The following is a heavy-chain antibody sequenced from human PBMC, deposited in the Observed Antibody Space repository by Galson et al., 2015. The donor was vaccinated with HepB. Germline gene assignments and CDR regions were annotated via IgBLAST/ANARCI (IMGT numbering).Heavy chain of an antibody. D-gene: IGHD4-17*01. CDR1: GFTFSNAW. J-gene: IGHJ4*02. V-gene: IGHV3-15*01. CDR3: TTPLYDYGDYEIDY. CDR2: IKSKTDGGTT. Sequence: SLRLSCAASGFTFSNAWMSWVRQAPGKGLEWVGRIKSKTDGGTTDYAAPVKGRFTISGDDSKNTLYLQMNSLKTEDTAVYYCTTPLYDYGDYEIDYWGQGTLVTVSS.